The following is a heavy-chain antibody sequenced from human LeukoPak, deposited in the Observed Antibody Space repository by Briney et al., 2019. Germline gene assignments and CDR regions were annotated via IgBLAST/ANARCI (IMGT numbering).Heavy chain of an antibody. J-gene: IGHJ3*02. D-gene: IGHD6-13*01. CDR1: GHNFPNYW. CDR3: ASGAGIAAPGTYDAFDI. Sequence: GESLKISCKASGHNFPNYWIGWVRQMPGKGLEWMGIIHPADSNTVYSPSFQGQVTISADRSISTAYLQWSSLKASDTAMYYCASGAGIAAPGTYDAFDIWGQGTMVTVSS. CDR2: IHPADSNT. V-gene: IGHV5-51*01.